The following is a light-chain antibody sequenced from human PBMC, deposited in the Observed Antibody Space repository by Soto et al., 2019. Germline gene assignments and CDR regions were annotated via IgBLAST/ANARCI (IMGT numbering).Light chain of an antibody. CDR3: CSYAGSSTLV. Sequence: QSVLTQPASVSGSPGQSITNSCTGTSSDVGSYKFVSWYQQHPGKAPKLMIYEGSKRPSGVSNRFSGSKSGNTASLTISGLQAEDEADYYCCSYAGSSTLVFGGGTQLTVL. CDR2: EGS. V-gene: IGLV2-23*01. J-gene: IGLJ2*01. CDR1: SSDVGSYKF.